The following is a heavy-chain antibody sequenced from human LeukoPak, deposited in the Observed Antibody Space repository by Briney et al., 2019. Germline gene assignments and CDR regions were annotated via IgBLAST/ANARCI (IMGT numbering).Heavy chain of an antibody. CDR2: IIPIFGTA. J-gene: IGHJ5*02. CDR1: GGTFSSYA. Sequence: SVKVTCKPSGGTFSSYAISRVRQAPGQGLGWMRGIIPIFGTANYAQKFQRRVTITADESTSTAYMELSCLRSEDTAVYYCARTTYSYDSSGYYYWLVPWGQGTLVTVSS. D-gene: IGHD3-22*01. V-gene: IGHV1-69*13. CDR3: ARTTYSYDSSGYYYWLVP.